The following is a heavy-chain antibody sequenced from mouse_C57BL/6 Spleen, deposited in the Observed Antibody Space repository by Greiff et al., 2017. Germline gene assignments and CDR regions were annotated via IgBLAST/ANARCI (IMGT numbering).Heavy chain of an antibody. CDR2: IRLKSDNYAT. J-gene: IGHJ3*01. Sequence: EVMLVESGGGLVQPGGSMKLSCVASGFTFSNYWMNWVRQSPEKGLEWVAQIRLKSDNYATHYAESVKGRFTISRDDSKSSVYLQMNNLRAEDTGIYYCTGAGDYDGFAYWGQGTLVTVSA. D-gene: IGHD2-4*01. CDR1: GFTFSNYW. V-gene: IGHV6-3*01. CDR3: TGAGDYDGFAY.